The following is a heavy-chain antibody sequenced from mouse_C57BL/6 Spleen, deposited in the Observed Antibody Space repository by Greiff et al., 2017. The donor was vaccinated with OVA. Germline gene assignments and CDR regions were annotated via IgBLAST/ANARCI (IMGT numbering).Heavy chain of an antibody. D-gene: IGHD2-4*01. Sequence: VHLVESGPELVKPGASVKISCKASGYAFSSSWMNWVKQRPGKGLEWIGRIYPGDGDTNYNGKFKGKATLTADKSSSTAYMQLSSLTSEDSAVYFCARQRIYYDYDADYCDYWGQGTTLTVSS. CDR3: ARQRIYYDYDADYCDY. V-gene: IGHV1-82*01. J-gene: IGHJ2*01. CDR1: GYAFSSSW. CDR2: IYPGDGDT.